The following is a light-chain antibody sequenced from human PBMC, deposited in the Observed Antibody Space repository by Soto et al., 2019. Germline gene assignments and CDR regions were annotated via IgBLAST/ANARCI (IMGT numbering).Light chain of an antibody. Sequence: QSALTQPRSVSGSPGQSVTISCTGTSSDIGGYNYVSWYQQHPGKAPKLMIYAVTKRPSGVPDRFSGSASGNTASLTISGLQAEDEADYYCCSYAGSYTYVFGTGTKLTVL. CDR3: CSYAGSYTYV. CDR2: AVT. J-gene: IGLJ1*01. V-gene: IGLV2-11*01. CDR1: SSDIGGYNY.